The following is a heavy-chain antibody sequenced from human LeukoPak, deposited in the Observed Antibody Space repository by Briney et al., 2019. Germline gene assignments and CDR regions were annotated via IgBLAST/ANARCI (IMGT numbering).Heavy chain of an antibody. Sequence: PGGSLRLSCAASGFTFSSYSMNWVRQAPGKGLEWVSSISSSSSYIYYADSVKGRFTISRDNAKNSLYLQMNSLRAEDTAVYYCARDSGSPDGVIDYWGQGTLVTVSS. J-gene: IGHJ4*02. CDR1: GFTFSSYS. D-gene: IGHD1-26*01. CDR2: ISSSSSYI. CDR3: ARDSGSPDGVIDY. V-gene: IGHV3-21*01.